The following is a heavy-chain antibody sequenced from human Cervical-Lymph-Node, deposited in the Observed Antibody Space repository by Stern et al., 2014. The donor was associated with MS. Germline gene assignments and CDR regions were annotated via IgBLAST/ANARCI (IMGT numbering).Heavy chain of an antibody. J-gene: IGHJ4*02. CDR1: GYIFTSFG. Sequence: VQLVESGAEVEKPGASVMVSCKASGYIFTSFGINWVRQAPGQGLEWMGWVSTYNGNTNYAQKFQDRVTMTTGTSTNTAYMELRSLRSDDTAVYFCAREVYGDARRFDSWGQGTQVTVSS. D-gene: IGHD4-17*01. V-gene: IGHV1-18*01. CDR3: AREVYGDARRFDS. CDR2: VSTYNGNT.